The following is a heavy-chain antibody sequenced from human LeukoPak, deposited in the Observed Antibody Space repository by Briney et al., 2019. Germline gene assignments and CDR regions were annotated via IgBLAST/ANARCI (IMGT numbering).Heavy chain of an antibody. Sequence: GASVKVSCKASGYTFTSYGISWVRQAPGQGLEWMGGIIPIFGTANYAQKFQGRVTITADKSTSTAYMELSSLRSEDTAVYYCARGYCRTCTTGTTSPYYYYYYMDVWGKGTTVTVSS. CDR3: ARGYCRTCTTGTTSPYYYYYYMDV. V-gene: IGHV1-69*06. J-gene: IGHJ6*03. CDR2: IIPIFGTA. D-gene: IGHD1-1*01. CDR1: GYTFTSYG.